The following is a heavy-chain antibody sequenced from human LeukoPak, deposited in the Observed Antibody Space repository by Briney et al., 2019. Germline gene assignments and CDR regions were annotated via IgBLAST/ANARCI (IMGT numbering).Heavy chain of an antibody. CDR2: ISSSSSYI. D-gene: IGHD2-21*02. Sequence: PGGSLRLSCAASGFTFSSYSMNWVRQAPGKGLEWVSSISSSSSYIYYADSVKGRFTISRDNAKNSLYLQMNSLRAEDTAVYYCARGERDGVVVTASTYYYYYGMDVWGQGTTVTVSS. CDR1: GFTFSSYS. V-gene: IGHV3-21*01. CDR3: ARGERDGVVVTASTYYYYYGMDV. J-gene: IGHJ6*02.